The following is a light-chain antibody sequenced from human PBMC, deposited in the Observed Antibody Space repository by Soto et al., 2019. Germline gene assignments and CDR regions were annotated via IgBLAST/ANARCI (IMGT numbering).Light chain of an antibody. J-gene: IGKJ5*01. CDR3: QQYGSSPIT. CDR1: QRVSSSY. V-gene: IGKV3-20*01. Sequence: EIVLTQSPGTLSLSPGERATLSGSASQRVSSSYLAWSQQKPGQAPRLLIYGASSRATGIPDRFSGSGSGTDFTLTISRLEPEDFAVYYCQQYGSSPITFGQGTRLEI. CDR2: GAS.